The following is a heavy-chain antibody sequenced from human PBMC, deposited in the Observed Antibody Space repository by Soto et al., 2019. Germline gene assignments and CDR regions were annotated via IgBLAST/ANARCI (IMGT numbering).Heavy chain of an antibody. J-gene: IGHJ6*02. Sequence: QVQLQESGPGLVKPSETLSLTCTVSGGSISSYYWSWIRQPPGKGLEWIGYIYYSGSTNYNPSLKSRVTLSVDTSKNQFSLKLSSVTAADTAVYYCARDRGYCSSTSCYPYYYYYGMDVWGQGTTVTVSS. CDR3: ARDRGYCSSTSCYPYYYYYGMDV. V-gene: IGHV4-59*01. D-gene: IGHD2-2*01. CDR2: IYYSGST. CDR1: GGSISSYY.